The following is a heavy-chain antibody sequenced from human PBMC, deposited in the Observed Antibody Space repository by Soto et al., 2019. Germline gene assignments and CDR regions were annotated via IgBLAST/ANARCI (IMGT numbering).Heavy chain of an antibody. J-gene: IGHJ6*02. CDR3: TTEPFFWSGSSYHYGMDV. D-gene: IGHD3-3*01. Sequence: GGSLRLSCAASGFTFSNAWMNWVRQAPGKGLEWVGRIKSKTDGGTTDYAAPVKGRFTISRDDSKNTLYLQMNSLKTEDTAVYYCTTEPFFWSGSSYHYGMDVWGQGTTVTVSS. V-gene: IGHV3-15*07. CDR2: IKSKTDGGTT. CDR1: GFTFSNAW.